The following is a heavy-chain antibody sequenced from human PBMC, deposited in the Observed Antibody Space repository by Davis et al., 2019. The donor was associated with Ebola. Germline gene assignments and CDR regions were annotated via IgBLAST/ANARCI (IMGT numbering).Heavy chain of an antibody. CDR2: IYYSGST. CDR3: ARDRYGDYGFYYYGMDV. J-gene: IGHJ6*02. Sequence: PSETLSLTCTVSSGSISSYYWGWIRQPPGKGLEWIGYIYYSGSTNYNPSLKSRVTISVDTSKNQFSLKLSSVTAADTAVYYCARDRYGDYGFYYYGMDVWGQGTTVTVSS. CDR1: SGSISSYY. V-gene: IGHV4-59*01. D-gene: IGHD4-17*01.